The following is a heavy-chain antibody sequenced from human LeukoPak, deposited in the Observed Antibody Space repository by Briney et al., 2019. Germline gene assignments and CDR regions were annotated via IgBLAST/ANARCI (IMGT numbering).Heavy chain of an antibody. V-gene: IGHV4-39*01. J-gene: IGHJ4*02. D-gene: IGHD2-2*02. Sequence: PSETLSLTCTVSGGSISSSSYYWGWIRQPPGKGLEWIGSIYYSGSTYYNPSLKSRVTISVDTSKNQFSLKLSSVTAADTAVYYCARHWRKMPHIVVVPAAIRDFWGQGTLVTVSS. CDR1: GGSISSSSYY. CDR3: ARHWRKMPHIVVVPAAIRDF. CDR2: IYYSGST.